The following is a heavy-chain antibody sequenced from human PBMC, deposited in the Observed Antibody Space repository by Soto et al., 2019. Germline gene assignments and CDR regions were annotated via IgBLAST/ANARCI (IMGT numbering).Heavy chain of an antibody. CDR1: GYTFTGHY. CDR2: IDPNSVDT. CDR3: ARTNDFAQGGDV. D-gene: IGHD3-3*01. Sequence: QVQLVQSGAEVKKPGASVKVSCKASGYTFTGHYMHWVRQAPGQGLEWMGWIDPNSVDTNFAQKFQGRVTMTRDTSISTAYMELRRLTSDDTAVYYCARTNDFAQGGDVWGQGTTVTVSS. J-gene: IGHJ6*02. V-gene: IGHV1-2*02.